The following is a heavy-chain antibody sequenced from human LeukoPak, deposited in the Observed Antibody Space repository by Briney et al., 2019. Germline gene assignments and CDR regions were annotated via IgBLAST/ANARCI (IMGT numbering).Heavy chain of an antibody. CDR3: ARRSGYYFIDY. J-gene: IGHJ4*02. V-gene: IGHV4-38-2*01. Sequence: SETLSLTCSVSGYSISSGYYWGWIRQPPGKGLEWIGSIYHSGSTYYNPSLKSRVIISVDTSKNQFSLKLSSVTAADTAVCYCARRSGYYFIDYWGQGTLVTVSS. CDR1: GYSISSGYY. CDR2: IYHSGST. D-gene: IGHD3-22*01.